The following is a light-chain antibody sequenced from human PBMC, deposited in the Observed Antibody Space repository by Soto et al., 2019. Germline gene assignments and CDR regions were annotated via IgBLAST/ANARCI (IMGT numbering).Light chain of an antibody. CDR1: QAIKND. Sequence: AIQVTQSPSSLSASVGDRVTITCRTSQAIKNDLTWYQQRPGEAPEVLLFAASSLRTGVPSRFSGSGSGTDFTLTISSLQPEDFATYYCLQYNSYPRTFGQGTKVDIK. V-gene: IGKV1-6*01. CDR3: LQYNSYPRT. CDR2: AAS. J-gene: IGKJ1*01.